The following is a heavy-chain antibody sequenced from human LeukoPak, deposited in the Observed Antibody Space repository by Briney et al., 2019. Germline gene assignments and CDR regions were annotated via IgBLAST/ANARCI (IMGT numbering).Heavy chain of an antibody. D-gene: IGHD3-16*01. CDR1: GASISTYY. V-gene: IGHV4-4*07. CDR2: IFASGNN. Sequence: SETLSLTCIVSGASISTYYWSWIRQPAGKGLEWVGRIFASGNNNYTPSLGSRIAMSVDTSKNQFSLNLSPVNAADTAIYYCVQDGPLRSDYWGQGTLVTVSS. J-gene: IGHJ4*02. CDR3: VQDGPLRSDY.